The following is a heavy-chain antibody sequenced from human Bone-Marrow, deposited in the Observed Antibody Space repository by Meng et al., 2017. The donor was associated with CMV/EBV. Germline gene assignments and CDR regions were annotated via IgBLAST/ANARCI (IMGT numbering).Heavy chain of an antibody. V-gene: IGHV1-2*02. D-gene: IGHD3-10*01. Sequence: YTFTGYYMHWVRQAPGQGLEWMGWINPNSGGTNYAQKFQGRVTMTRDTSISTAYMELSRLRSDDTAVYYCARERGSTMVRGVTLGYWGRGTLVTVSS. CDR1: YTFTGYY. CDR2: INPNSGGT. J-gene: IGHJ4*02. CDR3: ARERGSTMVRGVTLGY.